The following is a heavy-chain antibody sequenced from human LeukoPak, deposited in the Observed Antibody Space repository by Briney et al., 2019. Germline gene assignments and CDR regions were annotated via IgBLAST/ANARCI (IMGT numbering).Heavy chain of an antibody. J-gene: IGHJ4*02. Sequence: SETLSLTCTVSGGSISSSYYWGWIRQPPGKGLEWIGSIYYSGSTYYNPSLKSRVTTSVDTSKNQFSLKLSSVTAADTAVYYCARGRDGPDYWGQGTLVTVSS. CDR2: IYYSGST. D-gene: IGHD5-24*01. V-gene: IGHV4-39*01. CDR1: GGSISSSYY. CDR3: ARGRDGPDY.